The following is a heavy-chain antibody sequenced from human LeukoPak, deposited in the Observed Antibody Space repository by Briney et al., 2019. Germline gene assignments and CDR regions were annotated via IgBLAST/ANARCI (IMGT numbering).Heavy chain of an antibody. D-gene: IGHD3-22*01. Sequence: GGSLRLSCAASGFTFSGYWMHWVRQAPGKGLVWVSRINSDGSSTSYADSVKGRFTISRDNAKNTLYLQMNSLRAEDTAVYYCARGYYDSSGYSPDYWGQGTLVTVSS. CDR2: INSDGSST. V-gene: IGHV3-74*01. CDR1: GFTFSGYW. CDR3: ARGYYDSSGYSPDY. J-gene: IGHJ4*02.